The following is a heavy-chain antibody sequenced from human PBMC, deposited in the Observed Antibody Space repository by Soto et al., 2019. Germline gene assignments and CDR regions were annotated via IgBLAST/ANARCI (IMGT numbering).Heavy chain of an antibody. D-gene: IGHD4-17*01. Sequence: PSETLSLTCTVSGGSISSGGYYWSWIRQHPWKGLEWIGYIYYSGSTYYNPSLKSRVTISVDTSKNQFSLKLSSVTAADTAVYYCASGDFSHFEYWGQGXLVTVSS. CDR2: IYYSGST. CDR3: ASGDFSHFEY. J-gene: IGHJ4*02. V-gene: IGHV4-31*03. CDR1: GGSISSGGYY.